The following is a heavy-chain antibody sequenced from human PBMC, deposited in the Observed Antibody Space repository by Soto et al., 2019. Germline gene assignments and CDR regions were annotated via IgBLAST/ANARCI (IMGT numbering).Heavy chain of an antibody. V-gene: IGHV4-34*01. CDR2: INHSGST. D-gene: IGHD3-22*01. CDR1: GGSFTGYY. Sequence: SETLSLTCAVYGGSFTGYYWNRIRQSPGKGLEWIGEINHSGSTDYKSSLKSRVTISVDTSENQFSLKVNSVTAADTAIYYCARGPRSYYDSSGYYYQGFDIWGQGTMVTVSS. CDR3: ARGPRSYYDSSGYYYQGFDI. J-gene: IGHJ3*02.